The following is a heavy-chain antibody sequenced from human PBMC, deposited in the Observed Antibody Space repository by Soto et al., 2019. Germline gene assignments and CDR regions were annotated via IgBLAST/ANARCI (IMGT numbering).Heavy chain of an antibody. Sequence: GGSLRLSCAASGFTFSSYAMHWVRQAPGKGLEWVAVISYDGSNKYYADSVKGRFTISRDNSKNTLYLQMNSLRAEDTAVYYCAREKSDFWVYYGMDVWGQGTTVTVSS. CDR2: ISYDGSNK. CDR1: GFTFSSYA. V-gene: IGHV3-30-3*01. CDR3: AREKSDFWVYYGMDV. D-gene: IGHD3-3*01. J-gene: IGHJ6*02.